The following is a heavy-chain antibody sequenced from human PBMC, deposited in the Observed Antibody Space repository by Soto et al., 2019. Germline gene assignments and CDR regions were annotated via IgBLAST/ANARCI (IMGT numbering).Heavy chain of an antibody. D-gene: IGHD6-25*01. CDR3: ARHRMDSSEWAYYYYYYMDV. J-gene: IGHJ6*03. V-gene: IGHV4-39*01. Sequence: PSETLSLTCTVSGGSISSSSYYWGWIRQPPGKGLEWIGSIYYSGSTYYNPSLKSRVTISVDTSKNQFSLKLSSVTAADTAVYYCARHRMDSSEWAYYYYYYMDVWGKGTTVTVS. CDR2: IYYSGST. CDR1: GGSISSSSYY.